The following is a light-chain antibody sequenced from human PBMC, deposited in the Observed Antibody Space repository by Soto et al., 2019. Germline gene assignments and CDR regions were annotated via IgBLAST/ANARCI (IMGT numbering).Light chain of an antibody. Sequence: DIEMTHSPSTLSGSVGDRVTITCRASQTISSWLAWYQQKPGKAPKLLIYKASTLKSGVPSRFSGSGSGTEFTLTISSLQPDDFATYYCQHYNSYPEAFGQGTKVAI. CDR3: QHYNSYPEA. J-gene: IGKJ1*01. V-gene: IGKV1-5*03. CDR2: KAS. CDR1: QTISSW.